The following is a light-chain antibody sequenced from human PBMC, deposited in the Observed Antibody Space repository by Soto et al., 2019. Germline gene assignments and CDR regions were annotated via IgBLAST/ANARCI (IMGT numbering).Light chain of an antibody. CDR2: DAS. J-gene: IGKJ5*01. CDR1: QTFSSH. Sequence: EIVLTQSPATLSLSPGERATLSCRASQTFSSHLAWYQQKPGQAPRLLIYDASKRATGIPARFSGRGSGTDFTLTISSLEPEDFAVYYCQQRSNWPPVITVRQGTRLEIK. CDR3: QQRSNWPPVIT. V-gene: IGKV3-11*01.